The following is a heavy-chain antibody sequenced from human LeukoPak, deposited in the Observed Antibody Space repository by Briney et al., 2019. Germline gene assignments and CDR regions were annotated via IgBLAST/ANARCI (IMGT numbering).Heavy chain of an antibody. D-gene: IGHD6-19*01. Sequence: GGSLRLSCAASGFTFSSYWMSWVRQAPGKGLEWVANIKQDGSEKYYVDSVKGRFTISRDNAKNSLYLQMNSLRAEDTAVYYCARGSPSRFHSSGPEAFFDYWGQGTLVTVSS. CDR1: GFTFSSYW. V-gene: IGHV3-7*03. J-gene: IGHJ4*02. CDR2: IKQDGSEK. CDR3: ARGSPSRFHSSGPEAFFDY.